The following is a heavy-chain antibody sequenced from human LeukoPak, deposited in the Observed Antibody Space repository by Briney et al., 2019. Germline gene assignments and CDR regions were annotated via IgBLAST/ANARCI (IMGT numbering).Heavy chain of an antibody. CDR2: ISYDGNDV. CDR1: GFTFSNYG. V-gene: IGHV3-30*18. Sequence: GGSLRLSCVASGFTFSNYGMHWVRQAPGKGLEWVTTISYDGNDVYYADSVKGRFTISRDDSKNTLYLQMNSLSTEDTALYYCAKDWGSSGWYNYFDPWGQGTLVAVSS. CDR3: AKDWGSSGWYNYFDP. J-gene: IGHJ5*02. D-gene: IGHD6-19*01.